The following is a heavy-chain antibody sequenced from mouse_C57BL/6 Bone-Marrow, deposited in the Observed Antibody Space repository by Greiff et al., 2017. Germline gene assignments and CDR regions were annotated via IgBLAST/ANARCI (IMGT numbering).Heavy chain of an antibody. J-gene: IGHJ1*03. D-gene: IGHD1-1*01. CDR1: GYSFTGYY. Sequence: SGPELVKPGASVKISCKASGYSFTGYYMNWVKPSHEKSLEWIGEINHSTGGTTYNQKLKAKATLTVDKSSSTADMQLKSLTSEDSAVYYCARGEITTVDFDVWGTGTTVTVSS. V-gene: IGHV1-42*01. CDR2: INHSTGGT. CDR3: ARGEITTVDFDV.